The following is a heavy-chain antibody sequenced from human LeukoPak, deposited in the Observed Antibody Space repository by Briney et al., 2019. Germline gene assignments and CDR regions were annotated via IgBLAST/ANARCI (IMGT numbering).Heavy chain of an antibody. CDR2: IKQDGSEK. CDR3: ARGYYAMGV. V-gene: IGHV3-7*02. CDR1: GFTFSNYW. Sequence: GGSLRLSCAASGFTFSNYWMTCVRQAPGKGLEWVANIKQDGSEKNYVDSVKGRFTISRDNAKKSLYLQMNSLRVEDTAVYYCARGYYAMGVWGQGTTVTVSS. J-gene: IGHJ6*02. D-gene: IGHD3-16*01.